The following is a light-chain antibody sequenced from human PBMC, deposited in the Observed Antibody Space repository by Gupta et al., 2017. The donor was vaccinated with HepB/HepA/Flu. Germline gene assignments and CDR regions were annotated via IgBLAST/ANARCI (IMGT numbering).Light chain of an antibody. CDR2: LGS. CDR3: MQALQTPRT. Sequence: DIVMTQSPLSLPVTPGEPASISCRSSQSRLHSNGYNYLNWYLQKPGQSPQLLIYLGSNRASGVPDRFSGSESGSDFTLKISRVEAEDVGVYYCMQALQTPRTFGQGTKVEIK. J-gene: IGKJ1*01. V-gene: IGKV2-28*01. CDR1: QSRLHSNGYNY.